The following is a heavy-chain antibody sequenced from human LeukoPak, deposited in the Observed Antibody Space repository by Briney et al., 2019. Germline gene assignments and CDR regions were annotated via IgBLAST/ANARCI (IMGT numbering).Heavy chain of an antibody. V-gene: IGHV1-46*01. CDR3: ARDRDRSGSDLFDY. CDR2: INPSGGAT. CDR1: GYTFTSYY. D-gene: IGHD3-22*01. Sequence: ASVTVSCTASGYTFTSYYVHWVRQAPGQGPEWMGIINPSGGATRYAQKFQGRVTMTRDMSTSTVYMDLSSLRSDDTALYYCARDRDRSGSDLFDYWGQGTLVTVSS. J-gene: IGHJ4*02.